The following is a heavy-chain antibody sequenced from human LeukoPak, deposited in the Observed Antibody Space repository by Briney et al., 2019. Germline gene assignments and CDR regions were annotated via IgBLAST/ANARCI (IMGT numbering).Heavy chain of an antibody. V-gene: IGHV3-30*18. CDR1: GFTFSSYG. J-gene: IGHJ4*02. CDR2: ISYDGSDK. D-gene: IGHD4-17*01. CDR3: AKSYGDYGSLFDY. Sequence: GGSLRLTCAASGFTFSSYGMHWVRQAPGKGLECVAIISYDGSDKNYADSVKGRFTISRDNSKNTLYLQMNSLRAEDTAVYYCAKSYGDYGSLFDYWGQGTLVIVSS.